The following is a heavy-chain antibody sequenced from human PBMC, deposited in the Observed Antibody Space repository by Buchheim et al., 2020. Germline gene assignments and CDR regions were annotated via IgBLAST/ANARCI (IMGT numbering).Heavy chain of an antibody. Sequence: QVQLQQWGAGLLKPSETLSLTCAVYGGSFSGYYWSWIRQPPGKGLEWIGEINHSGSTNYNPSPKSRVTISVDTSKNQFSLKLSSVTAADTAVYYCARKSGTMVRGVIIRKFDYWGQGTL. CDR2: INHSGST. J-gene: IGHJ4*02. V-gene: IGHV4-34*01. D-gene: IGHD3-10*01. CDR3: ARKSGTMVRGVIIRKFDY. CDR1: GGSFSGYY.